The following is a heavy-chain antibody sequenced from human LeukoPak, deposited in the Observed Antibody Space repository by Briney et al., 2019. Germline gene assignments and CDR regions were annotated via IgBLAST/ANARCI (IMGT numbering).Heavy chain of an antibody. J-gene: IGHJ4*02. CDR1: GFTFDDYA. CDR2: ISWNSGSI. CDR3: AGGRWLQYYFDY. V-gene: IGHV3-9*01. Sequence: GRSLRLSCAASGFTFDDYAMHWVRQAPGKGLEWVSGISWNSGSIGYADSVKGRFTISRDNAKNSLYLQMSSLRAEDTALYYCAGGRWLQYYFDYWGQGTLVTVSS. D-gene: IGHD5-24*01.